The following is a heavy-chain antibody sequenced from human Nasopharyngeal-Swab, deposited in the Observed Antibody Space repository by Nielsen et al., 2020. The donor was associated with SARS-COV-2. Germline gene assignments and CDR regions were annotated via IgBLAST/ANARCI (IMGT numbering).Heavy chain of an antibody. J-gene: IGHJ3*02. CDR2: IYYSGST. Sequence: PGKGLEWIGGIYYSGSTYYNPSLKRRVTISVDTSKNQFSLKLRSATAADTAVYYCASNSMVLYPTSGAFDIWGQGTMVTVSS. V-gene: IGHV4-39*01. CDR3: ASNSMVLYPTSGAFDI. D-gene: IGHD3-10*01.